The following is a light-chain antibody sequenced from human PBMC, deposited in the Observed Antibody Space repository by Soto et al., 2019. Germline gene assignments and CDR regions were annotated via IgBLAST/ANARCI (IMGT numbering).Light chain of an antibody. J-gene: IGKJ2*01. CDR1: QSISSN. CDR3: QQYNNWPPYT. CDR2: GAS. Sequence: IVMTQSPATLSVSPGERATLSCRASQSISSNLAWYQQRPGQAPRLLIYGASTRAAGLPARFSGSGSGTEFTLTISSLQSEDFAVYYCQQYNNWPPYTFGQGTKLEIK. V-gene: IGKV3-15*01.